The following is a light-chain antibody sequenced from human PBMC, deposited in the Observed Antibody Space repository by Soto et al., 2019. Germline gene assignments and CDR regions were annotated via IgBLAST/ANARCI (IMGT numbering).Light chain of an antibody. V-gene: IGKV1-39*01. CDR2: AAS. Sequence: DIPMTQSPSSLSASVGDRVTITCRASQSISSYLNWYQQKPGKDPKLLIYAASSLQSGVPSRFSGSGSGTDFTLPISSLKPEDFSTYYCQQSDSTPITFGQGTRLEIK. J-gene: IGKJ5*01. CDR3: QQSDSTPIT. CDR1: QSISSY.